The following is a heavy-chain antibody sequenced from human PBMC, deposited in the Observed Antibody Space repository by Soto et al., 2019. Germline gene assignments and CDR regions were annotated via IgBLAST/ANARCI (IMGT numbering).Heavy chain of an antibody. D-gene: IGHD6-13*01. Sequence: SETLSLTCTVSGGSISSYYWSWIRQPPGKGLEWIGYIYYSGSTNYNPSLKSRVTISVDTSKNQFSLKLSSVTAADTAVYYCARSTEYSSSWYSLHGMDVWGQGTTVTV. CDR2: IYYSGST. J-gene: IGHJ6*02. CDR1: GGSISSYY. CDR3: ARSTEYSSSWYSLHGMDV. V-gene: IGHV4-59*01.